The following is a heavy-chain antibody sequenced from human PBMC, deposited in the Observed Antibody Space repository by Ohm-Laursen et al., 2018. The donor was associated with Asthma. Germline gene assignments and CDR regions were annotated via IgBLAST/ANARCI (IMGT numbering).Heavy chain of an antibody. V-gene: IGHV3-7*05. Sequence: SLRLSCTASGFTFSSYWMSWVRQAPGKGLEWVANIKQDGSEKYYVDSVKGRFTISRDNAKNSLYLQMNSLRAEDTAVYYCARDQLKYYYDSSGPYYFDYWGQGTLVTASS. CDR3: ARDQLKYYYDSSGPYYFDY. J-gene: IGHJ4*02. CDR2: IKQDGSEK. D-gene: IGHD3-22*01. CDR1: GFTFSSYW.